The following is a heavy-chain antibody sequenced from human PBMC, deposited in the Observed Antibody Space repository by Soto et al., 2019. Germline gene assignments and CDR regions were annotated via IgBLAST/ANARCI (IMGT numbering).Heavy chain of an antibody. CDR3: ARSGFFYYDSSGYRRFDY. D-gene: IGHD3-22*01. CDR2: INAGNGNT. J-gene: IGHJ4*02. V-gene: IGHV1-3*01. CDR1: GYTFTSYA. Sequence: ASVKVSCKASGYTFTSYAMHWVRQAPGQRLEWMGWINAGNGNTKYSQKFQGRVTITRDTSASTACMELSSLRSEDTAVYYCARSGFFYYDSSGYRRFDYWGQGTLVTVSS.